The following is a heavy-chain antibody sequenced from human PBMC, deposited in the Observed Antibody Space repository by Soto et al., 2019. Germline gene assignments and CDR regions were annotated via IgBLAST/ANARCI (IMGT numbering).Heavy chain of an antibody. CDR3: ARVKYEYSSDTWSDP. D-gene: IGHD6-6*01. Sequence: GASVKVSCKASGYTFTSYAMHWVRQAPGQRLEWMGWINAGNGNTKYSQKFQGRVTITRDTSASTAYMELSSLRSEDTAVYYCARVKYEYSSDTWSDPWGQGTLVTVSS. J-gene: IGHJ5*02. CDR2: INAGNGNT. V-gene: IGHV1-3*01. CDR1: GYTFTSYA.